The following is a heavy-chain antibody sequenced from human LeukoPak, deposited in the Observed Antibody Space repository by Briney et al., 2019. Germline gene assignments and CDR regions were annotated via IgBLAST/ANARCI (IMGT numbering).Heavy chain of an antibody. CDR1: GGSISSYY. Sequence: SETLSLTCTVSGGSISSYYWSWIRQPAGKGLEWIGRIYTSGSTNHNPSLKSRVTMSVDTSKNQFSLKLTSVTAADAAAYYCARHSRNCSGGYCYLYYWGQGTLVTVSS. J-gene: IGHJ4*02. CDR3: ARHSRNCSGGYCYLYY. CDR2: IYTSGST. V-gene: IGHV4-4*07. D-gene: IGHD2-15*01.